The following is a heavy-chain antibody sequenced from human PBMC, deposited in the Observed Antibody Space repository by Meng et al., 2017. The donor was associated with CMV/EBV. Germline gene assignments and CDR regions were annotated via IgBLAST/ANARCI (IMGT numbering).Heavy chain of an antibody. CDR1: GFTFSSYW. CDR2: IKQDGSEK. Sequence: GESLKISCAASGFTFSSYWMSWVRQAPGKGLEWMANIKQDGSEKYYVDSVKGRFTISRDNAKNSLYLQMNSLRAEDTAVYYCARKGGGSSPAFFDYWGQGTLVTVSS. D-gene: IGHD6-6*01. CDR3: ARKGGGSSPAFFDY. J-gene: IGHJ4*02. V-gene: IGHV3-7*01.